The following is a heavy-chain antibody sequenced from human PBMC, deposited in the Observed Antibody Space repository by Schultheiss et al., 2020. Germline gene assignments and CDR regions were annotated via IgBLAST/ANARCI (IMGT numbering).Heavy chain of an antibody. CDR1: GGTFSSYA. CDR3: ARELTSYCSGGSCYPSYYGMDV. Sequence: SVKVSCKASGGTFSSYAISWVRQAPGQGLEWMGGIIPIFGTANYAQKFQGRVTITADESTSTAYMELSSLRSEDTAVYYCARELTSYCSGGSCYPSYYGMDVWGQGTTVTVSS. J-gene: IGHJ6*02. V-gene: IGHV1-69*13. CDR2: IIPIFGTA. D-gene: IGHD2-15*01.